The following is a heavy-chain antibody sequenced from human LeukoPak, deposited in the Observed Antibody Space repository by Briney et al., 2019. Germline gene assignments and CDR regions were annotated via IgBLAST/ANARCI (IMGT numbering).Heavy chain of an antibody. CDR2: IWYDGSNK. J-gene: IGHJ4*02. Sequence: GRSLRLSCAASGFTFSSYVMHWVRQAPGKGLEWVAVIWYDGSNKYYADSVKGRFTISRDHSKNTLYPQMKSLRAEATAVYYCPRGSEIAAPRPFDYCGQGTLVTVSS. CDR1: GFTFSSYV. CDR3: PRGSEIAAPRPFDY. D-gene: IGHD6-13*01. V-gene: IGHV3-33*01.